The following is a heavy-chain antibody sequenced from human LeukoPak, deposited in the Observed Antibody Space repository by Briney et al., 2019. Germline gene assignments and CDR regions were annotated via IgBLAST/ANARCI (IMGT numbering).Heavy chain of an antibody. V-gene: IGHV1-3*01. CDR2: INAGNGNT. J-gene: IGHJ6*02. Sequence: GASVTVSCTASGYTFTSYAMHWVRQAPGQRLEWMGWINAGNGNTKCSQKFQGRVTITRDTSASTAYMELSSLRSEDTAVYYCARDPYYYYYGMDVWGQGTTVTVSS. CDR1: GYTFTSYA. CDR3: ARDPYYYYYGMDV.